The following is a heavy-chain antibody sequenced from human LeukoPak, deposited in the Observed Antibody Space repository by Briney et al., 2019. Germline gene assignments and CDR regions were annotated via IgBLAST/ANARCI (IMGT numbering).Heavy chain of an antibody. V-gene: IGHV3-23*01. CDR3: AKDVVRSQGSNYYYKDV. J-gene: IGHJ6*03. CDR2: ISGSGGYT. Sequence: GWALRLSCAASGFTFTNYAMTWVRQAPGKGLEWVSAISGSGGYTYYADSVKGRFTISRDNFKNTLYLQMNSLRAEDTAVYYCAKDVVRSQGSNYYYKDVWGKGTTVTVSS. D-gene: IGHD2-15*01. CDR1: GFTFTNYA.